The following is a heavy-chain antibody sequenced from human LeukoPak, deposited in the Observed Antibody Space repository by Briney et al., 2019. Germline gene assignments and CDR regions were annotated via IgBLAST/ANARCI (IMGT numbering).Heavy chain of an antibody. CDR1: GFTFSSYE. CDR2: ISSSGSTI. D-gene: IGHD3-10*02. Sequence: GGSLRLSCAASGFTFSSYEMNWGRQAPGKGLEWGSYISSSGSTIYYADSVKGRFTISRDHAKNSLYLQMHSLRAEDTAVYYCAELGITMIGGVWGKGTTVTISS. V-gene: IGHV3-48*03. CDR3: AELGITMIGGV. J-gene: IGHJ6*04.